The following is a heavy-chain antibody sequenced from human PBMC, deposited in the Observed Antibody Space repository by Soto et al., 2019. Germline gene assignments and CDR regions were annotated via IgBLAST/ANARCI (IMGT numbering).Heavy chain of an antibody. D-gene: IGHD4-17*01. CDR2: IWYDGNKK. CDR3: ARDRDYGDYLDY. V-gene: IGHV3-33*01. Sequence: GGSLRLSCAASGFTFSSYGMHWVRQAPGKGLEWVAVIWYDGNKKYYKDSVKGRFTISRDNSKNTLYLQMNSLRAEDTAVYYCARDRDYGDYLDYWGQGTLVTVSS. CDR1: GFTFSSYG. J-gene: IGHJ4*02.